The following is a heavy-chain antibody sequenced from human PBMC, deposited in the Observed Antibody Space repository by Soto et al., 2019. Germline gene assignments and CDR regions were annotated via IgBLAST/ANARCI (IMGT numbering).Heavy chain of an antibody. Sequence: QVQLVQSGAEVKKPGASVKVSCKASGYTFTNYGISWVRQAPGQGLEWMGWINAYSGNTKYEQKLEGRVTMTTDTSTSTAYMELRSLSSEDTAVYYCARDQAMAQFDYWGQGTLVTVSS. CDR3: ARDQAMAQFDY. V-gene: IGHV1-18*01. CDR1: GYTFTNYG. J-gene: IGHJ4*02. D-gene: IGHD5-18*01. CDR2: INAYSGNT.